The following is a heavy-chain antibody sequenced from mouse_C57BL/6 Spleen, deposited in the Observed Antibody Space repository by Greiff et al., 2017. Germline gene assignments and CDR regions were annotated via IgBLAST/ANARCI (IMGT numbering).Heavy chain of an antibody. CDR3: ARSNPYYYGSSYYAMDY. CDR1: GYTFTNYW. CDR2: IYPGGGYT. D-gene: IGHD1-1*01. Sequence: VQLQQSGAELVRPGTSVKMSCKASGYTFTNYWIGWAKQRPGHGLEWIGDIYPGGGYTNYNEKFKGKATLTADKSSSTAYMQFSSLTSEDSAIYYCARSNPYYYGSSYYAMDYWGQGTSVTVSS. V-gene: IGHV1-63*01. J-gene: IGHJ4*01.